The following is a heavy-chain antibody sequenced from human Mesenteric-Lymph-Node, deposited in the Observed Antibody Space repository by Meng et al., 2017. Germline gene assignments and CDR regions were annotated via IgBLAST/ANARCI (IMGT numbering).Heavy chain of an antibody. CDR1: GGSISSVYW. J-gene: IGHJ4*02. D-gene: IGHD5-18*01. CDR3: ARGGYYSFDY. Sequence: QLQLQEAGPGLVKPSETLSLTCTVSGGSISSVYWWTWVRQSPGKGLEWIGEIYHSGSTNYNPSLKSRVTISVDKSKNQFSLKLTSVTAADTAAYYCARGGYYSFDYWGQGTLVTVSS. V-gene: IGHV4-4*02. CDR2: IYHSGST.